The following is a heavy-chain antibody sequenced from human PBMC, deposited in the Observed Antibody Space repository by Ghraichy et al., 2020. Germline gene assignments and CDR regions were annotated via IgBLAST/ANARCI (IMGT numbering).Heavy chain of an antibody. J-gene: IGHJ4*02. CDR1: GFTFSSYA. V-gene: IGHV3-23*01. CDR3: PKTVIASSGSYYPFDY. D-gene: IGHD1-26*01. CDR2: ISGSGDST. Sequence: GGSLRLSCAASGFTFSSYAMSWVRQAPGKGLEWVSVISGSGDSTKYADSVKGRFTISRDNSKKTLYLQMSSLRAEDMAIYYCPKTVIASSGSYYPFDYWGQGTLVPVSS.